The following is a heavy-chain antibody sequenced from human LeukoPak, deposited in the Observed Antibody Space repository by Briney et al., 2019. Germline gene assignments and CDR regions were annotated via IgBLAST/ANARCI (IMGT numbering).Heavy chain of an antibody. Sequence: GGFLRLSCAASGFTVSGSYMNWVRQGPGKGLEWVSVIYSGGSTYYADSVKGRFTISRDNSKNTLYLQMNSLRAEDTAMYYCAKGAVGAANYDYWGQGTLVTVSS. V-gene: IGHV3-53*01. J-gene: IGHJ4*02. CDR2: IYSGGST. D-gene: IGHD1-26*01. CDR1: GFTVSGSY. CDR3: AKGAVGAANYDY.